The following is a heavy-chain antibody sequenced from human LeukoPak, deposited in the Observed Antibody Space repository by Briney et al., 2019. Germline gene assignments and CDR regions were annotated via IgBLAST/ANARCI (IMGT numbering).Heavy chain of an antibody. J-gene: IGHJ6*02. CDR2: IYYSGST. CDR3: ARAPYSSSWYPYYYYGMDV. Sequence: PSETLSLTCTVSGGSISSYYWSWIRQPPGKGLEWIGYIYYSGSTNYNPSLKSRVTISVDTSKNQFSLKLSSVTAADTAVYYCARAPYSSSWYPYYYYGMDVWGQGTTVTVSS. CDR1: GGSISSYY. V-gene: IGHV4-59*01. D-gene: IGHD6-13*01.